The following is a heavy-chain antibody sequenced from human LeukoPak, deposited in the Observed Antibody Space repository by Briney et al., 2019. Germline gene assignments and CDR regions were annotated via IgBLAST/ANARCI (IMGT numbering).Heavy chain of an antibody. Sequence: GGSLRLSCAASGFTFSNAWMSWVRQAPGKGLEWVGRIKGKTDGGTTDYAAPVKGRFTISRDDSKNTLYLQMNSLRAEDTAVYYCAKVVVPAAIAWFDPWGQGTLVTVSS. D-gene: IGHD2-2*01. CDR2: IKGKTDGGTT. J-gene: IGHJ5*02. CDR3: AKVVVPAAIAWFDP. V-gene: IGHV3-15*01. CDR1: GFTFSNAW.